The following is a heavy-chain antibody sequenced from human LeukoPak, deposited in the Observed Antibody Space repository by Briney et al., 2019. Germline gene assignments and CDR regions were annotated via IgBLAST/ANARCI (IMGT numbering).Heavy chain of an antibody. CDR3: ARYGLWNGAFDI. V-gene: IGHV3-7*01. CDR2: IKQDGSEK. Sequence: PGGSLRLSCAASGFTFSSYAMSWVRQAPGKGLEWVANIKQDGSEKYYVDSVKGRFTISRDNAKNSLYLQMNSLRAEDTAVYYCARYGLWNGAFDIWGQGTMVTVSS. D-gene: IGHD1-1*01. CDR1: GFTFSSYA. J-gene: IGHJ3*02.